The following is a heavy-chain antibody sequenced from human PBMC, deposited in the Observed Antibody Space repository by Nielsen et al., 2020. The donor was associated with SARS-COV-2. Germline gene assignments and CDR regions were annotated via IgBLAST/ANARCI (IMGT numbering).Heavy chain of an antibody. V-gene: IGHV3-30*18. J-gene: IGHJ4*02. D-gene: IGHD2-15*01. CDR2: ISYGGSNK. CDR3: AKDWTAIVVVPSGGVDY. Sequence: GESLKISCAASGFTFITYGMHWVRQAPGKGLEWVAAISYGGSNKYYVDSVKGRFTISRDNSKNTLYLQMSSLREEDTAVYYCAKDWTAIVVVPSGGVDYWGQGTLVTVSS. CDR1: GFTFITYG.